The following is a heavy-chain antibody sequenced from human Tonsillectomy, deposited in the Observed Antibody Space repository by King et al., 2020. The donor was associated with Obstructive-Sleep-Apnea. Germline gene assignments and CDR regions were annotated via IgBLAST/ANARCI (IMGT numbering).Heavy chain of an antibody. CDR2: ISSSSSYT. J-gene: IGHJ3*02. CDR3: ARERRYCSSTSCPPSYYDPDDAFDI. V-gene: IGHV3-11*06. CDR1: GFTFSDYY. Sequence: VQLVESGGGLVKPGGSLRLSCAASGFTFSDYYMSWIRQAPGKGLEWVSYISSSSSYTNYADSVKGRFTISRDNAKNSLYLQMNSLRAEDTAVYYCARERRYCSSTSCPPSYYDPDDAFDIWGQGTMVTVSS. D-gene: IGHD2-2*01.